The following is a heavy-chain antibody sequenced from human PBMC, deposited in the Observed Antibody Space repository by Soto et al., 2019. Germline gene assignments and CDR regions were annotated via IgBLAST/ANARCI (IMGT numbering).Heavy chain of an antibody. CDR1: GGSVSSGSYY. CDR3: ARVGDYYYHGMDV. V-gene: IGHV4-61*01. CDR2: IYYSGST. Sequence: SETLSLTCTVSGGSVSSGSYYWSWIRQPPGKGLEWIGYIYYSGSTNYNPSLKSRVTISVDTSKNQFSLKLSSVTAADTAVYYCARVGDYYYHGMDVWGQGTTVTVSS. J-gene: IGHJ6*02.